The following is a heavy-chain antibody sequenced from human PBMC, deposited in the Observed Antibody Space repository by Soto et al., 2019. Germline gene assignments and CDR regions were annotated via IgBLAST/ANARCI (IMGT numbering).Heavy chain of an antibody. CDR3: ARDGTYSRGEYYFDY. CDR1: GFTFSSYG. D-gene: IGHD2-21*01. J-gene: IGHJ4*02. V-gene: IGHV3-30*03. CDR2: ISYDGSNK. Sequence: GGSLRLSCAASGFTFSSYGMHWVRQAPGKGLEWVAVISYDGSNKYYADSVKGRFTISRDNSKNTLYLQMNSLRAEDTAVYYCARDGTYSRGEYYFDYWGQGTLVTVSS.